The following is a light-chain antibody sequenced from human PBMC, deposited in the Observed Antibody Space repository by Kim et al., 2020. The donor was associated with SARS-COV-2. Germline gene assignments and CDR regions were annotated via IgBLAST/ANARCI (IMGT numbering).Light chain of an antibody. Sequence: QSALTQPASVSGSPGQSVTISCTGTSSDVGDYNYVSWYQQHPGKAPKFMIYDVSKRLSGISNRFSGSKSGNTASLTISGLQAEDEADYYCTSYTSSSTWVFGGGTQLTVL. V-gene: IGLV2-14*03. CDR2: DVS. J-gene: IGLJ3*02. CDR3: TSYTSSSTWV. CDR1: SSDVGDYNY.